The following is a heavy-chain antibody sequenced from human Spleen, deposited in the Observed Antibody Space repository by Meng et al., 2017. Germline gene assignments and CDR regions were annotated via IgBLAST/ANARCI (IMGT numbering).Heavy chain of an antibody. CDR3: ASSASGYFQH. CDR2: TYYRSKWYN. Sequence: QVQLQHAGPGLVEPSHTLSHSCAMSGDSVAGNSAAWNWIRQSPSRGLEWLGRTYYRSKWYNDYAVSVKSRITINPDTSKNQFSLQLNSVTPEDTAVYYCASSASGYFQHWGQGTLVTVSS. J-gene: IGHJ1*01. D-gene: IGHD3-10*01. CDR1: GDSVAGNSAA. V-gene: IGHV6-1*01.